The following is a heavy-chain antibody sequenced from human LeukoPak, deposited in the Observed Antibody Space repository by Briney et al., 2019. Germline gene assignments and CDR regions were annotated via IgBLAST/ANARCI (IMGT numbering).Heavy chain of an antibody. J-gene: IGHJ3*01. V-gene: IGHV3-23*01. D-gene: IGHD3-22*01. CDR3: AKRPRDSSGYYLGAFDG. CDR1: GFTFSTYA. Sequence: GGSLRLSCTASGFTFSTYAMTWVRQAPGNGLDWVSAIGASGAETYYADSAKGRFTVSRDNSKNTLYLQMSSLRADDTAVYFCAKRPRDSSGYYLGAFDGWGQGTTVTVSS. CDR2: IGASGAET.